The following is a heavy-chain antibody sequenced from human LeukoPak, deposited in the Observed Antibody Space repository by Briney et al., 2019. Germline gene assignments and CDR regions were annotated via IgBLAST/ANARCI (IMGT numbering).Heavy chain of an antibody. Sequence: GGSLRLSCAASGFTFSSYWMHWVRQAPGKGLEWVSSSGDLDSRYAASVRGRFAISRDISKNTLFLQMNSLRAEDTAVYYCAKGDRGGTFFANGMDVWGQGTTVTVSS. CDR1: GFTFSSYW. V-gene: IGHV3-23*01. J-gene: IGHJ6*02. D-gene: IGHD2-15*01. CDR2: SGDLDS. CDR3: AKGDRGGTFFANGMDV.